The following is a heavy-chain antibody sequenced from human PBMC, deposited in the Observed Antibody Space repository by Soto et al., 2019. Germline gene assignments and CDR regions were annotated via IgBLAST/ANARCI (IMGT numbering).Heavy chain of an antibody. D-gene: IGHD5-12*01. J-gene: IGHJ6*02. CDR3: ARKGGYSGYARYYYYGMDV. CDR1: GGPFSSYA. CDR2: ILPIFGTA. Sequence: QVQLVQSGAEVKKPGSSVQVSCKASGGPFSSYAISWVRQAPGHGLEWMGGILPIFGTANYAQQFQGRVTITADESTSTAYMELSTLRSEDTAVYYCARKGGYSGYARYYYYGMDVWGQGSTVTVSS. V-gene: IGHV1-69*01.